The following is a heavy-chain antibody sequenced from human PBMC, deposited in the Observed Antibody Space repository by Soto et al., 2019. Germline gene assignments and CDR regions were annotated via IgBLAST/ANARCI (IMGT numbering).Heavy chain of an antibody. CDR2: IYPGDSDT. CDR1: GYSFTTYW. CDR3: ARHPHIAYPYSSYYMDV. J-gene: IGHJ6*03. V-gene: IGHV5-51*01. Sequence: EVQLVQSGAEVKKPGESLQISCKGSGYSFTTYWIGWVRQMPGKGLEWMGIIYPGDSDTRYSPAFQGQVTISADKSISTAYQHGTSLKASDTAMYYCARHPHIAYPYSSYYMDVWGKGTTVTVSS.